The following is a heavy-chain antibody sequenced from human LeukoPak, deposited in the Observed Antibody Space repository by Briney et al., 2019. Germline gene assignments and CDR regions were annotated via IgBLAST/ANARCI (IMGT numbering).Heavy chain of an antibody. CDR1: GFNLNSHN. Sequence: GGSLRLSCAASGFNLNSHNMNWVRQAPGKGLEWVSSISSGSTYIYYADSVKGRFTISRDNAKNTVSLQMNSLRAEDTGVYYCARAPSEIGGYYPEYFRHWGQGTLVTVSS. CDR3: ARAPSEIGGYYPEYFRH. D-gene: IGHD3-22*01. J-gene: IGHJ1*01. V-gene: IGHV3-21*01. CDR2: ISSGSTYI.